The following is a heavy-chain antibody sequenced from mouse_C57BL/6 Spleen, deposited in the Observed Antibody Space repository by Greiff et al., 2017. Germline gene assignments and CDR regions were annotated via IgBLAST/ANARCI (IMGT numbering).Heavy chain of an antibody. CDR2: IDPGDGGT. Sequence: EVQLQQSGAELVKPGASVKLSCTASGFNFNGYYMHWVKQRTEQGLEWIGRIDPGDGGTKYDEKFKGKATMTVDTSSNTAYMQLSSLTSEDSAVYYCARYNYGCTSYYSLDDWGQGTSVTVSS. D-gene: IGHD2-12*01. CDR1: GFNFNGYY. CDR3: ARYNYGCTSYYSLDD. V-gene: IGHV14-2*01. J-gene: IGHJ4*01.